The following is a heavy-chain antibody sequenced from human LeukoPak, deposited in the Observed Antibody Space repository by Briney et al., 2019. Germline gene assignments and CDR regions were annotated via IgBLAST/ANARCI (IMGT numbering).Heavy chain of an antibody. CDR2: ISGSGGST. D-gene: IGHD2-2*01. V-gene: IGHV3-23*01. Sequence: GGSLRLSCAASRFTFSIYAMSWVRQAPGKGLEWVSAISGSGGSTYYADSVKGRFTISRDNSKNTLYLQMNSLRAEDTAVYYCAKGYCSSTSCPGDYWGQGTLVTVSS. J-gene: IGHJ4*02. CDR1: RFTFSIYA. CDR3: AKGYCSSTSCPGDY.